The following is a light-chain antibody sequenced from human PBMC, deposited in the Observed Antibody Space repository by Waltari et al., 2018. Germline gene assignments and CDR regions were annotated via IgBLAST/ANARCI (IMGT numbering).Light chain of an antibody. V-gene: IGKV1-33*01. Sequence: DIQMTQSPSSLSASVGDRVTITCQASQDIINYLNWYQQKPGKAPKLLIYDASNLETGVPSRFSGSGSETDFTFTISSLQPEDIATYYCQQYDDLPPLSFGGGTKVEIK. CDR2: DAS. CDR3: QQYDDLPPLS. CDR1: QDIINY. J-gene: IGKJ4*01.